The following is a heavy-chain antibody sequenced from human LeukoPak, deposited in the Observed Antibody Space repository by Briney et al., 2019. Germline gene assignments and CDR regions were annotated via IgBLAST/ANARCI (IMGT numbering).Heavy chain of an antibody. CDR3: AREVAYDSSGSDLFYFDY. Sequence: SETLSLTCTVSGGSISIYYWSWIRQPPGKGLEWIGYIHYSGSTNYNPSLKSRVTMSVDTSKNQFSLKLSSVTAADTAVYYCAREVAYDSSGSDLFYFDYWGQGTLVTVSS. CDR1: GGSISIYY. CDR2: IHYSGST. D-gene: IGHD3-22*01. V-gene: IGHV4-59*12. J-gene: IGHJ4*02.